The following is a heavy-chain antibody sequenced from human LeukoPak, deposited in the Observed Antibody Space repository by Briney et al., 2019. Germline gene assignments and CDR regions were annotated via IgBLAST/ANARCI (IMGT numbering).Heavy chain of an antibody. V-gene: IGHV3-23*01. J-gene: IGHJ4*02. CDR1: GFTFSSYA. CDR3: AEDHSRGRLRRPQFAY. CDR2: ISGSGGST. D-gene: IGHD3-22*01. Sequence: PGGSLRLSCAASGFTFSSYAMSWVRQAPGKGLEWVSAISGSGGSTYYADSVKGRFTISRDNSKNTPYLQLTSPRAAATAVYCCAEDHSRGRLRRPQFAYWGQGTLVTVSS.